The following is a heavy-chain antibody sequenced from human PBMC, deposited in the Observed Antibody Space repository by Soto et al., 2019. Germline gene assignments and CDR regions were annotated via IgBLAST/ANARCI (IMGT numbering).Heavy chain of an antibody. CDR3: ARESPLLVRGVIASYYYYGMDV. Sequence: ASVKVSCKASGYTYTSYYMHWVRQAPGQGLEWMGIINPSGGSTSYAQKFQGRVTMTRDTSTSTVYMELSSLRSEDTAVYYCARESPLLVRGVIASYYYYGMDVWGQGTTVTVSS. J-gene: IGHJ6*02. CDR1: GYTYTSYY. CDR2: INPSGGST. D-gene: IGHD3-10*01. V-gene: IGHV1-46*01.